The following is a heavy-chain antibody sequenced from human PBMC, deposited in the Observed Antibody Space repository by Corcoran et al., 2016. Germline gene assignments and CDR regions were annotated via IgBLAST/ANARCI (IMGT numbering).Heavy chain of an antibody. V-gene: IGHV3-23*01. J-gene: IGHJ4*02. D-gene: IGHD3-3*01. CDR2: ISGSGGST. Sequence: EVQLLETRGALVQPGGSLRLSCAASGFTFSSYAMSSVRQAPGKGLEWVSAISGSGGSTYYADSVKGRFTISRDKSKNTLYLQMNSLRAEDTAVYYCAKPATTDYYFWSGYSYYFDYWGQG. CDR3: AKPATTDYYFWSGYSYYFDY. CDR1: GFTFSSYA.